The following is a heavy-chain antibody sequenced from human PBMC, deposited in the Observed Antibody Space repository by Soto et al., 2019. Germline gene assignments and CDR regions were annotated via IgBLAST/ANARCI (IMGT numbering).Heavy chain of an antibody. J-gene: IGHJ1*01. Sequence: QVQLVQSGAEVKKPGSSVKVSCKASGGTFSNYAISWVRQAPGQGLEWMGGIIPIFGTVNYAQKFRGRVTITTDESTSTAYMELSSLRSEDTAVYYCASDLRIVGASGFQHWGHGTLVTVSS. D-gene: IGHD1-26*01. CDR1: GGTFSNYA. CDR3: ASDLRIVGASGFQH. V-gene: IGHV1-69*01. CDR2: IIPIFGTV.